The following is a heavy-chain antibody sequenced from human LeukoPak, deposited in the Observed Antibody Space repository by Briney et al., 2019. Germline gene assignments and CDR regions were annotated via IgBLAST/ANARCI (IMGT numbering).Heavy chain of an antibody. J-gene: IGHJ4*02. CDR3: ARGYCSGGSCFLYFDY. D-gene: IGHD2-15*01. Sequence: ASVKVSCKASGGTFSSYAISWVRQAPGQGLEWVGGIIPIFGTANYAQKFQGRVTITADESTSTAYMELSSLRSEDTAVYYCARGYCSGGSCFLYFDYWGQGTLVTVSS. CDR1: GGTFSSYA. CDR2: IIPIFGTA. V-gene: IGHV1-69*13.